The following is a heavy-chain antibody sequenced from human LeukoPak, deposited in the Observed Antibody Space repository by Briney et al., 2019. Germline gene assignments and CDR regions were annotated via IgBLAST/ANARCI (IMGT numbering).Heavy chain of an antibody. CDR1: GFTFSSYA. J-gene: IGHJ6*02. CDR2: ISYDGSNK. D-gene: IGHD1-26*01. Sequence: GRSLRLSCAASGFTFSSYAMHWVRQAPGKGLEWVAVISYDGSNKYYADSVKGRFTISRDNSKNTLYLQMNSLRAEDTAVYYCVRGGVAPKYYYYGMDVWGQGTTVTVSS. CDR3: VRGGVAPKYYYYGMDV. V-gene: IGHV3-30-3*01.